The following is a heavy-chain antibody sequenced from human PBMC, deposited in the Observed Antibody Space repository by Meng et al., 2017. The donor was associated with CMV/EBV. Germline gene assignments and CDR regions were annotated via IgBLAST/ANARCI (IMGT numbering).Heavy chain of an antibody. V-gene: IGHV2-26*01. CDR1: GFSLSNARMG. CDR3: AKEVVRGENWFDP. Sequence: SGPTLVKPTETLTLTCTVSGFSLSNARMGVSWIRQPPGKALEWLAHIFSNDEKYYSTSLKSRLTISKDTSKNQVVLTMTNMDPVDTATYYCAKEVVRGENWFDPWGQGTLVTVSS. D-gene: IGHD3-10*01. CDR2: IFSNDEK. J-gene: IGHJ5*02.